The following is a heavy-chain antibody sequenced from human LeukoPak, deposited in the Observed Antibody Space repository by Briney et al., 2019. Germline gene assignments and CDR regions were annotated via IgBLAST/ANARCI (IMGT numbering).Heavy chain of an antibody. CDR3: ASESFDSGGLDY. CDR2: IYTSGST. CDR1: GGSISSYY. Sequence: SETLSLTCTGSGGSISSYYWSWIRQPAGKGLEWIGRIYTSGSTNYNPSLKRRVTMSVDTSKNQFSLQLSSVTAADTAVYYCASESFDSGGLDYWGQGTLVTASS. V-gene: IGHV4-4*07. D-gene: IGHD3-22*01. J-gene: IGHJ4*02.